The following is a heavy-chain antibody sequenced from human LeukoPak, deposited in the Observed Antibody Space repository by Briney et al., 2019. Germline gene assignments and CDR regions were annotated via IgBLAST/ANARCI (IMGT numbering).Heavy chain of an antibody. Sequence: GRSLRLSCAASGFTFSSYAMSWVRQAPGERREWVSGISGSGGSTYYADSVKGRFTMSRDNSKNTLYLQMNSLRAEDTAVYYCAKSTSGRSFDSWGQGTPVSVSS. CDR1: GFTFSSYA. V-gene: IGHV3-23*01. J-gene: IGHJ4*02. CDR2: ISGSGGST. CDR3: AKSTSGRSFDS. D-gene: IGHD6-19*01.